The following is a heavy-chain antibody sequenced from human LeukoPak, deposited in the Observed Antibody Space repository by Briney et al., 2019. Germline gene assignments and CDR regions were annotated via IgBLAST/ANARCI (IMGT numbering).Heavy chain of an antibody. CDR2: IYYSGSS. V-gene: IGHV4-31*03. CDR1: GGSISSGGYY. Sequence: PSETLSLTCTVSGGSISSGGYYWSWIRQHPGKGLEWIGYIYYSGSSYYNPSLKSRVTISVDTSKNQFSLKLSSVTAADTAVYYCARDFLSGYCSSTSCAHWFDPWGQGTLVTVSS. J-gene: IGHJ5*02. CDR3: ARDFLSGYCSSTSCAHWFDP. D-gene: IGHD2-2*01.